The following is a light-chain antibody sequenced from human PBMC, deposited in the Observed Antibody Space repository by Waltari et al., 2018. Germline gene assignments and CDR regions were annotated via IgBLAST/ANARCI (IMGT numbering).Light chain of an antibody. CDR3: QSYDTSLMTVV. V-gene: IGLV1-40*01. CDR2: GST. CDR1: GSNIGAGYA. J-gene: IGLJ3*02. Sequence: QSVLTQPPSVSGAPWQRVTISCTGSGSNIGAGYAVHWYQQLPRAAPKLLIYGSTSRTLGVPDRFFGSTSGTAVSRAITGLQAEDEADYYGQSYDTSLMTVVFGGGTKLTVL.